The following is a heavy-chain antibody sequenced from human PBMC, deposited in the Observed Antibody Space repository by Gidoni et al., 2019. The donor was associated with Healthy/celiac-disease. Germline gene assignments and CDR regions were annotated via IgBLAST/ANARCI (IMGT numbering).Heavy chain of an antibody. V-gene: IGHV3-30*18. J-gene: IGHJ4*02. CDR2: ISYDGSNK. CDR1: GFTFSSYG. Sequence: QVQLVESGGGVVQPGRSLRLSCAASGFTFSSYGMHWGRQAPGKGLEWVAVISYDGSNKYYADSVKGRFTISRENSKNTLYLQMNSLRAEDTAVYYCAKDSNRITISEIDYWGQGTLVTVSS. D-gene: IGHD3-10*01. CDR3: AKDSNRITISEIDY.